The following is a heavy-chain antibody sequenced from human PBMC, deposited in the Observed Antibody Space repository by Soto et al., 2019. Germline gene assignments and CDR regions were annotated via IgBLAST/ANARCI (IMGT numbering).Heavy chain of an antibody. CDR3: AHKKEVEPLRRGWFDP. D-gene: IGHD1-1*01. CDR2: IYWDDDK. Sequence: QITLKESGPTLVKPTQTLTLTCTFSGFSLSTSGVGVGWIRQPPGKALEWLALIYWDDDKRYSPSLKSRLTITXXTXKXPVVLTMTNMDPVDTATYYCAHKKEVEPLRRGWFDPWGQGTLVTVSS. J-gene: IGHJ5*02. V-gene: IGHV2-5*02. CDR1: GFSLSTSGVG.